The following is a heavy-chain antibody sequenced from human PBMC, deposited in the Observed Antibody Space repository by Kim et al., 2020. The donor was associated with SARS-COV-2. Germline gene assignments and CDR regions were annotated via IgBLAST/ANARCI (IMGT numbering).Heavy chain of an antibody. V-gene: IGHV3-30*07. Sequence: KGRFTISRDNSKNTLYLQINSLRAEDTAVYYSARDRYYYDSSGYLDWFDPWGQGTLVTVSS. J-gene: IGHJ5*02. CDR3: ARDRYYYDSSGYLDWFDP. D-gene: IGHD3-22*01.